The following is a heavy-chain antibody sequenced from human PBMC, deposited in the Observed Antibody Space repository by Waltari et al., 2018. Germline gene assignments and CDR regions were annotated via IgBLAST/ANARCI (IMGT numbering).Heavy chain of an antibody. D-gene: IGHD6-13*01. CDR3: ARANGEQQLVSGYYYYYGMDV. V-gene: IGHV4-34*01. J-gene: IGHJ6*02. Sequence: QVQLQQWGAGLLKPSETLSLTCAVYGGSFSGYYWSWIRQPPGKGLEWIGEINHSGSTNYNPSLKSRVTISVDTSKNQFSLKLSSVTAADTAVYYCARANGEQQLVSGYYYYYGMDVWGQGTTVTVSS. CDR1: GGSFSGYY. CDR2: INHSGST.